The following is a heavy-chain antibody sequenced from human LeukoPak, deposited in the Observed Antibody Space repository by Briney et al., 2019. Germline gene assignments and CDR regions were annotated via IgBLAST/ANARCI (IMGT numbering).Heavy chain of an antibody. CDR3: ASQPLGYYDSSGYYLLDY. V-gene: IGHV1-69*04. CDR1: GGTFSSYA. D-gene: IGHD3-22*01. CDR2: IIPILGIA. Sequence: RASVKVSCKASGGTFSSYAISWVRQAPGQGLEWMGRIIPILGIANYAQKFQGRVTITADKSTSTAYMELSSLRSEDTAVYYCASQPLGYYDSSGYYLLDYWGQGTLVTVPS. J-gene: IGHJ4*02.